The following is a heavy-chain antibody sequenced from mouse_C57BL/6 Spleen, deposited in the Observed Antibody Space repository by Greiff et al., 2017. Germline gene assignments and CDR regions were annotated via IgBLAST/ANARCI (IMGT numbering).Heavy chain of an antibody. CDR2: IHPNSGST. V-gene: IGHV1-64*01. D-gene: IGHD2-4*01. J-gene: IGHJ4*01. CDR3: FYDYDRGYAMDY. CDR1: GYTFTSYW. Sequence: QVQLQQPGAELVKPGASVKLSCKASGYTFTSYWMHWVKQRPGQGLEWIGMIHPNSGSTNYNEKFKSKATLTVDKSSSTAYMQLSSLTSEDSAVYYCFYDYDRGYAMDYWGQGTSVTVSS.